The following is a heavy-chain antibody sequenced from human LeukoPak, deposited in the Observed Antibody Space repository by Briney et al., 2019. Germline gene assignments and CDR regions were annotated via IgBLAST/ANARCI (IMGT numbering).Heavy chain of an antibody. CDR1: GGSISSSNW. Sequence: SETLSLTCTVSGGSISSSNWWSWVRQPPGKGLEWIGEIYHSGSTNYNPSLKSRVTISVDTSKNQFSLKLSSVTAADTAVYYCARGSYYDYVWGSYRSYYYYYGMDVWGQGTTVTVSS. D-gene: IGHD3-16*02. V-gene: IGHV4-4*02. J-gene: IGHJ6*02. CDR2: IYHSGST. CDR3: ARGSYYDYVWGSYRSYYYYYGMDV.